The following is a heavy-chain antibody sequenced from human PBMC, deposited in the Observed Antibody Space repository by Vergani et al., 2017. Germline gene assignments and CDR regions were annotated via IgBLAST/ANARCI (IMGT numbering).Heavy chain of an antibody. V-gene: IGHV3-49*03. CDR2: IRSKAYGGTT. J-gene: IGHJ3*02. Sequence: EVQLVESGGGLVQPGRSLRLSCTASGFTFGDYAMSWFRQAPGKGLEWVGFIRSKAYGGTTEYAASVKGRFTISRDDSKSIAYLQMNSLKTEDTAVYYCTRAHWYCTSTSCYTGGIDAFDIWGQGTMVTVSS. CDR1: GFTFGDYA. D-gene: IGHD2-2*02. CDR3: TRAHWYCTSTSCYTGGIDAFDI.